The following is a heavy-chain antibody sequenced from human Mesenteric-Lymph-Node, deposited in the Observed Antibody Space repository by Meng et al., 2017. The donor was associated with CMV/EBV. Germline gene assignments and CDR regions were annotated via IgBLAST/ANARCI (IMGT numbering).Heavy chain of an antibody. V-gene: IGHV4-4*02. CDR1: SSPNL. J-gene: IGHJ4*02. D-gene: IGHD3-16*01. Sequence: SSPNLWRWVRQSPGKGLEWIGQIYHSGSTNYNPSLTSRVTISVDKSKNQFSLNLNSVTAADTAIYYCARDRSRTAGPGGDFEYEDDYWGQGTLVTVSS. CDR3: ARDRSRTAGPGGDFEYEDDY. CDR2: IYHSGST.